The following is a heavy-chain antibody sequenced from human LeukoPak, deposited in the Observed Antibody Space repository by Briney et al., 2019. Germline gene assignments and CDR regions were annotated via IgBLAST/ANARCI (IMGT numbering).Heavy chain of an antibody. D-gene: IGHD1-26*01. CDR1: GFTFSSYA. CDR2: ISYDGSNK. V-gene: IGHV3-30-3*01. J-gene: IGHJ4*02. CDR3: ARSGGSYPSSGVDY. Sequence: GGSLRLSCAASGFTFSSYAMHWVRQAPGKGLEWVAVISYDGSNKYYADSVKGRFTISRDNSKNTLYLQMNSLRAEDTAVYYCARSGGSYPSSGVDYWGQGTLVTVSS.